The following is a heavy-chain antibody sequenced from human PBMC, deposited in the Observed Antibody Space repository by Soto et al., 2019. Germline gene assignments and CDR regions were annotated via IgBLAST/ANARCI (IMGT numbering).Heavy chain of an antibody. CDR1: GFAFSSYA. D-gene: IGHD1-26*01. CDR2: ISGSGGGT. J-gene: IGHJ3*01. CDR3: ARGDRGAFDL. V-gene: IGHV3-23*01. Sequence: PGGSLRLSCAASGFAFSSYAMSWVRQAPGKGLEWVAAISGSGGGTYYADSVKGRFTISRDNAKNTLYLQMNSLRAEDTAGYYCARGDRGAFDLWGQGTVVTVSS.